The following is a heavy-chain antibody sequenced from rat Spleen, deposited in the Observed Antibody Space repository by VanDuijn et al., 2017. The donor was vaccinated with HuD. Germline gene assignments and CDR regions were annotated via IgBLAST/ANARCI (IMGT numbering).Heavy chain of an antibody. CDR3: ARHEADYTSYFDY. V-gene: IGHV5-29*01. J-gene: IGHJ2*01. Sequence: EVQLVESGGGLVQPGSPLKLSCAASGFTFSNNWLNWIRQAPKKGLEWVATISSSISRTYYPDSVKGRFTISRDNGKSSLYLQMNSLKSGDSATYFCARHEADYTSYFDYWGQGVMVTVSS. CDR1: GFTFSNNW. D-gene: IGHD1-2*01. CDR2: ISSSISRT.